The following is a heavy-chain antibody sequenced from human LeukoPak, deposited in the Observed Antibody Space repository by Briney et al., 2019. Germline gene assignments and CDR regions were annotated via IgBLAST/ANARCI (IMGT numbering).Heavy chain of an antibody. CDR1: GGSISSTSYH. D-gene: IGHD5-24*01. J-gene: IGHJ4*02. Sequence: SETLSLTCTVSGGSISSTSYHWGWIRQSPGKGLEWIGYIYYSGSTNYNPSLKSRVTMSVDTSRNQFSLKLNSVTAADAAVYYCVRADGRDGYKGLVDYWGQGTLVTVSS. CDR3: VRADGRDGYKGLVDY. CDR2: IYYSGST. V-gene: IGHV4-39*07.